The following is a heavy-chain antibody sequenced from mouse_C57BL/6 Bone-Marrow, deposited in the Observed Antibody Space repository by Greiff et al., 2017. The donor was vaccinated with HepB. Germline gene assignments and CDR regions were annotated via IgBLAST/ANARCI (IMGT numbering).Heavy chain of an antibody. J-gene: IGHJ2*01. V-gene: IGHV6-6*01. D-gene: IGHD3-3*01. CDR2: IRNKANNHAT. CDR1: GFTFSDAW. CDR3: TRGLGGLYYFDY. Sequence: EVQLQESGGGLVQPGGSMKLSCAASGFTFSDAWMDWVRQSPEKGLEWVAEIRNKANNHATYYAESVKGRFTISRHDSKSSVYLQMNSLRAEDTGIYYCTRGLGGLYYFDYWGQGTTLTVSS.